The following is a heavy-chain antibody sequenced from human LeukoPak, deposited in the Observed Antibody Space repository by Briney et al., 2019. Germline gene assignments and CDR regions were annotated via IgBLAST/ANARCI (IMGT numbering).Heavy chain of an antibody. D-gene: IGHD6-19*01. CDR2: IYPGDSDT. J-gene: IGHJ3*02. CDR3: ARTVRQWLGDGAFDI. Sequence: GESLKISCKGSGYSSTSYWIGWVRQMPGKGLEWMGIIYPGDSDTRYSPSFQGQVTISADKSISTAYLQWSSLKASDTAMYYCARTVRQWLGDGAFDIWGQGTMVTVSS. V-gene: IGHV5-51*01. CDR1: GYSSTSYW.